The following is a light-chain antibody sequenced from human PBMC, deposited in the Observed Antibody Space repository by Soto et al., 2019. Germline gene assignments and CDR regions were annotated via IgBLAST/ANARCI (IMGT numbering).Light chain of an antibody. J-gene: IGLJ3*02. CDR2: ANR. V-gene: IGLV1-40*01. CDR3: QSYDSSLSGSRV. CDR1: SSTIGAGYD. Sequence: QLVLTQPPSVSGAPGQRVTISCTGSSSTIGAGYDVHWYQQLPGSAPKLLVYANRYRPSGVPDRFSGSKAGTSASLAITGLQAEDEADYYCQSYDSSLSGSRVFGGGTKLTVL.